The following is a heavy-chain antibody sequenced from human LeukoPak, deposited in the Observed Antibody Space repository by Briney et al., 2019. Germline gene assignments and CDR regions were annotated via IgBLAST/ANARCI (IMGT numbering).Heavy chain of an antibody. V-gene: IGHV3-66*01. D-gene: IGHD5-12*01. Sequence: GGSLRLSCAASGFTFSSYGMHWVRQAPGKGLEWVSVIYSGGSTYYADSVKGRFTISRDNSKNTLYLQMNSLRAEDTAVYYCARGPLSGYEDYWGQGILVAVSS. CDR3: ARGPLSGYEDY. J-gene: IGHJ4*02. CDR1: GFTFSSYG. CDR2: IYSGGST.